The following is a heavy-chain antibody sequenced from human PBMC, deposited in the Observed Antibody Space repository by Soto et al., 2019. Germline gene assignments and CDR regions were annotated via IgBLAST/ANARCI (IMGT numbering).Heavy chain of an antibody. CDR1: WYTLTELS. D-gene: IGHD1-26*01. Sequence: GGLVEVCCKVSWYTLTELSMHWVRQAPRKGLEWMGGFDPEDGETIYAQKFQGRVTMTEDTSTDTAYMELSSLRSEDTAVYYCATDGYGSYLPSFDYWGQGTLVTVSS. CDR3: ATDGYGSYLPSFDY. CDR2: FDPEDGET. J-gene: IGHJ4*02. V-gene: IGHV1-24*01.